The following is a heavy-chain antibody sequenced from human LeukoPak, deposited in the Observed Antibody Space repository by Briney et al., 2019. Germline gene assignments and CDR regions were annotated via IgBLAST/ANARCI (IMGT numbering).Heavy chain of an antibody. D-gene: IGHD3-22*01. CDR2: ISSSSSTI. J-gene: IGHJ4*02. V-gene: IGHV3-48*02. Sequence: GGSLRLSCAASGFTFSSYAMSWVRQAPGKGLEWVSYISSSSSTIYYADSVKGRFTISRDNAKNSLYLQMNSLRDEDTAVYYCARDATYYYDSSGYLAPYYFDYWGQGTLVTVSS. CDR1: GFTFSSYA. CDR3: ARDATYYYDSSGYLAPYYFDY.